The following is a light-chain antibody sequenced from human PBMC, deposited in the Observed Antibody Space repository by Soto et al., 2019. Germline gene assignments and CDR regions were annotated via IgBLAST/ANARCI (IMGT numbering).Light chain of an antibody. V-gene: IGLV2-14*01. Sequence: ALTQPASVSGSPGQSITISCTGTSSDVGGYNYVSWYQQHPGKAPKLMIYDVSNRPSGVSNRFSGSKSGNTASLTISGLQAEDEADYYCSSYTSSSPYVFGTGTKVTVL. CDR2: DVS. J-gene: IGLJ1*01. CDR1: SSDVGGYNY. CDR3: SSYTSSSPYV.